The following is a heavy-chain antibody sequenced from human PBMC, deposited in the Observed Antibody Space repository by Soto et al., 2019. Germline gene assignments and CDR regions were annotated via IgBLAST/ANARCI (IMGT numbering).Heavy chain of an antibody. Sequence: SETLSLTCAVYGGSFSCYYWILIRQPPGKGLEWIGEINHSGSTNYNPSLKSRVTISVDTSKNQFSLKLSSVTAADTAVYYCARAKDSGLYYYGMDVWGQGTTVTVSS. J-gene: IGHJ6*02. CDR3: ARAKDSGLYYYGMDV. CDR2: INHSGST. V-gene: IGHV4-34*01. D-gene: IGHD5-12*01. CDR1: GGSFSCYY.